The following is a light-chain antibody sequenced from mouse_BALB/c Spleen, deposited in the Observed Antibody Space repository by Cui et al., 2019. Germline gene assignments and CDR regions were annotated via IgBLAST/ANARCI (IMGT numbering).Light chain of an antibody. CDR1: SSVSY. CDR2: LTS. Sequence: QIVPTQSPALMSASPGATVTMTCSASSSVSYMYWYQQKPRSSSKPWIYLTSNLASGVPARFSGSGSGTSYSLTISSMEAEDAATYYCQQWSSNPLTFGAGTKLELK. CDR3: QQWSSNPLT. V-gene: IGKV4-68*01. J-gene: IGKJ5*01.